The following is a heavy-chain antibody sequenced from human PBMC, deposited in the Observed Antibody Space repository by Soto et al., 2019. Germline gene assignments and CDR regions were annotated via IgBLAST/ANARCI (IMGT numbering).Heavy chain of an antibody. CDR3: ARGAMGNYYNDY. CDR1: GFTFSSYW. CDR2: IKGDGIST. J-gene: IGHJ4*02. D-gene: IGHD3-10*01. V-gene: IGHV3-74*01. Sequence: EVQLVESGGGLVQSGGSLRLSCAASGFTFSSYWMHWVRQALGKGLVWVSRIKGDGISTNYADSVKGRFTISRDNAKDTVFLQMNGLSADDTAVDYCARGAMGNYYNDYWGQGTLVTVSS.